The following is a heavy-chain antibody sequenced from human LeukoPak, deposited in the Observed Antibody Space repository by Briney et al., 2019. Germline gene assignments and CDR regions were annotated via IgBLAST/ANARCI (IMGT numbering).Heavy chain of an antibody. V-gene: IGHV1-18*01. CDR2: ISAYNGNT. CDR1: GYTFTRYG. CDR3: ARGGGGLRYFDWLSTGVVYFDY. J-gene: IGHJ4*02. Sequence: ASVTVPHMASGYTFTRYGIIWVRQAPGQGLEWMGWISAYNGNTNYAQKLQGRVTMTTDTSTSTAYMELRSLRSDDTAVYYCARGGGGLRYFDWLSTGVVYFDYWGQGTLVTVSS. D-gene: IGHD3-9*01.